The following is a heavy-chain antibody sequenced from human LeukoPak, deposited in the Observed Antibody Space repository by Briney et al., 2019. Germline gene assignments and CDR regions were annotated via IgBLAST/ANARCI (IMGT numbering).Heavy chain of an antibody. D-gene: IGHD3-10*01. CDR1: GFTFSTYD. CDR2: ISRSGSPI. CDR3: ARPLYGSGSYYNIRGWFDP. J-gene: IGHJ5*02. V-gene: IGHV3-48*03. Sequence: PGGSLRLSCAASGFTFSTYDMYWVRQAPGKGLEWVSYISRSGSPIHYADSVKGRFTISRDNAKNSLYLQMNSLRAEDTAVYYCARPLYGSGSYYNIRGWFDPWGQGTLVTVSS.